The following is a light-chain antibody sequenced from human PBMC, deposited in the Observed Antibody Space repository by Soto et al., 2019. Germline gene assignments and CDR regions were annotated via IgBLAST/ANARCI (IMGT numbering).Light chain of an antibody. Sequence: QSVLTQPTSVSGSLGQSITISCTGNHNDIGTYDYVSWYQQHPGRAPRLLIYGVTTRPSGISDRFSASKSGLTASLTISGLQPEDEADYYCSSFTSDRIYVFGPGTKVTVL. CDR1: HNDIGTYDY. CDR3: SSFTSDRIYV. V-gene: IGLV2-14*03. CDR2: GVT. J-gene: IGLJ1*01.